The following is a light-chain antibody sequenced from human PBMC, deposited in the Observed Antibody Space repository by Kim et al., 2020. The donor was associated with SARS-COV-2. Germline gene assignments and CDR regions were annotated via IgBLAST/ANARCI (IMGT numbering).Light chain of an antibody. CDR2: GTS. V-gene: IGKV1-13*02. CDR1: QGIGTP. CDR3: QQFKSFPPT. J-gene: IGKJ1*01. Sequence: AIQLAQSPSSLSASVGDRVTITCRASQGIGTPLAWYRQRPGKAPQLLMEGTSTLESGVPSGFTGSGSGTDFILTISSLQPEDFATYYCQQFKSFPPTFGQGTKVDIK.